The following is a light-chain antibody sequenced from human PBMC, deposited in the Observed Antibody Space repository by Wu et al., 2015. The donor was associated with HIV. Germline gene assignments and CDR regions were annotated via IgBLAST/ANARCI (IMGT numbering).Light chain of an antibody. CDR2: GAS. CDR1: QSVGSN. CDR3: HQYTNWPPRDT. Sequence: EIVMTQSPATLSVSPGESVTLSCRASQSVGSNLAWYQQKPGQAPRLLISGASTRATGVPARFSGRGSGTDFTLTISSLQSEDFALYYCHQYTNWPPRDTFGPGTKVDIK. V-gene: IGKV3-15*01. J-gene: IGKJ3*01.